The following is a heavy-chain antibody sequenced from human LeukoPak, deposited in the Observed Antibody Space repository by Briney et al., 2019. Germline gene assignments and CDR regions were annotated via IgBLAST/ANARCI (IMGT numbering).Heavy chain of an antibody. Sequence: GGSLRLSCTASGFSFSTSWMSWVRQTPGKGLEWVANIKKDGSEEYYVDSVKTRFTISRDNAKNSLYLQLNSLIVEDTTVYYCARLSTSVAGGDHWGQGTLVTVSS. D-gene: IGHD6-19*01. CDR1: GFSFSTSW. CDR2: IKKDGSEE. CDR3: ARLSTSVAGGDH. J-gene: IGHJ4*02. V-gene: IGHV3-7*01.